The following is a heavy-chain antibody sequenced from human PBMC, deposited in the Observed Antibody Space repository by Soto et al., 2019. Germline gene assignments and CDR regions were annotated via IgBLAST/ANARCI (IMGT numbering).Heavy chain of an antibody. CDR3: ARDEGGYYFDY. Sequence: GGSLRLSCAVSGFAFSSHAMHWVRQAPGKGLEWVAVISFDGRNKYYADSVKGRFTISRDNSKNTLYVQMNSLSAEDTAVYYCARDEGGYYFDYWGQGTQVTVSS. CDR1: GFAFSSHA. CDR2: ISFDGRNK. V-gene: IGHV3-30*04. J-gene: IGHJ4*02.